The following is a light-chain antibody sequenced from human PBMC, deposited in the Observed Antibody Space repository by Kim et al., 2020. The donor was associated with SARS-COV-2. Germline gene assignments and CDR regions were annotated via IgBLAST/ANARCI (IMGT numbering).Light chain of an antibody. V-gene: IGKV1-39*01. CDR1: ERISSY. J-gene: IGKJ1*01. CDR3: QQSYITPRT. Sequence: ASVGDRVTITCRASERISSYLNWYQQQPGKAPKLLIFAASRLQSGVPSRFSGSGSGTDFTLTISSLQPEDFATYYCQQSYITPRTFGQGTKVEIK. CDR2: AAS.